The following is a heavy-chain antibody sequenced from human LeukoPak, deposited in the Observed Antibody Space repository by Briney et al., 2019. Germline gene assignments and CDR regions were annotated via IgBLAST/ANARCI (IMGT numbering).Heavy chain of an antibody. Sequence: GASVKISCKASGGTFSSYAISWVRQAPGQGLEWMGGIIPIFGTANYAQKFQGRVTITTDESTSTAYMELSSLRSEDTAVYYCARDRYDSSGYFDYWGQGTLVTVSS. D-gene: IGHD3-22*01. CDR2: IIPIFGTA. CDR3: ARDRYDSSGYFDY. V-gene: IGHV1-69*05. CDR1: GGTFSSYA. J-gene: IGHJ4*02.